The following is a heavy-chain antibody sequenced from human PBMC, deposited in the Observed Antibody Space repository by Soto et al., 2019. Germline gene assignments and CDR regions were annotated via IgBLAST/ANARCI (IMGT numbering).Heavy chain of an antibody. CDR3: AKGSDSSGYYWFQH. Sequence: PGGSLRLSCAASGFTFSSYGMHWVRQAPGKGLEWVAVISYDGSNKYYADSVKGRFTISRDNSKNTLYLQMNSLRAEDTAVYYCAKGSDSSGYYWFQHWGQGTLVTVSS. CDR2: ISYDGSNK. CDR1: GFTFSSYG. V-gene: IGHV3-30*18. D-gene: IGHD3-22*01. J-gene: IGHJ1*01.